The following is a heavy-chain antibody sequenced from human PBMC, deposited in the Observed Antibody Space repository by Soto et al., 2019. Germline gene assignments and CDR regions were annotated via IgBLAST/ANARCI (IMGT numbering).Heavy chain of an antibody. CDR1: GFIFKSYG. CDR2: ISGSGDHT. J-gene: IGHJ4*02. V-gene: IGHV3-23*01. CDR3: AKSVNDYSTYYFNY. D-gene: IGHD4-4*01. Sequence: ESGGGLVQPGGSLRLSCAASGFIFKSYGMNWVRQAPGKGLEWISYISGSGDHTYYAQSVQGRFTISRDNSKDTLSVQMNSLRAEDTAVYVCAKSVNDYSTYYFNYWGQGILVTVSS.